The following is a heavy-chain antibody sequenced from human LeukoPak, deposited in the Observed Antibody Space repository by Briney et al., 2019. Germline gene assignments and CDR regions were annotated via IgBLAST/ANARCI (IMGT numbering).Heavy chain of an antibody. D-gene: IGHD1-26*01. CDR3: ARGRQRSTRTYFDY. Sequence: SETLSLTCTVSGGSISSSYWSWIRQPAGKGLEWIGRIYTSGSTNYNPSLKSRVTMSVDTSKNQFSLKLSSVTAADTAVYYCARGRQRSTRTYFDYWGQGTLVTVSS. J-gene: IGHJ4*02. V-gene: IGHV4-4*07. CDR2: IYTSGST. CDR1: GGSISSSY.